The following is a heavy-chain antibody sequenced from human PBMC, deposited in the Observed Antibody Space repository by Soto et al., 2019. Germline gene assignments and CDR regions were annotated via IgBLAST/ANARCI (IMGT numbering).Heavy chain of an antibody. Sequence: SVKVSCKASGCTFSSYAISWVRQAPGQVLEWMGGIIPIFGTANYAQKFQGRVTITADESTSTAYMELSSLRSEDTAVYYCASFFSGRQQLVPGYYYYGMDVWGQGTTVTVSS. D-gene: IGHD6-13*01. CDR2: IIPIFGTA. CDR1: GCTFSSYA. V-gene: IGHV1-69*13. CDR3: ASFFSGRQQLVPGYYYYGMDV. J-gene: IGHJ6*02.